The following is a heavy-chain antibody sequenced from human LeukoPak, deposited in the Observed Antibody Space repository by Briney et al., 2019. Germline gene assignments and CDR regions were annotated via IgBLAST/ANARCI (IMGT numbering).Heavy chain of an antibody. V-gene: IGHV3-48*03. Sequence: GGSLRLSCAASGFTFSSYEMNWVRQAPGKGLEWVSYISSSGSTKYYADSVKGRFTISRDNAKNSLYLQMNSLRAEDTAVYYCARVSPNTVTTLQYFDYWGQGTLVTVSS. D-gene: IGHD4-17*01. J-gene: IGHJ4*02. CDR1: GFTFSSYE. CDR2: ISSSGSTK. CDR3: ARVSPNTVTTLQYFDY.